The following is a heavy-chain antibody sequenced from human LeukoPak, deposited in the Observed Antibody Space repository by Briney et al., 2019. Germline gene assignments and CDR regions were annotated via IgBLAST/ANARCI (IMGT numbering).Heavy chain of an antibody. CDR2: ISGSGGST. CDR1: GFTFSDYY. CDR3: AKTPRVYSHYYMDV. Sequence: GGSLRLSCAASGFTFSDYYMSWIRQAPGKGLEWVSAISGSGGSTFYADSVKGRFTISRDNSKNTLYLQMNSPRAEDTAVYYCAKTPRVYSHYYMDVWGKGTTVSVSS. J-gene: IGHJ6*03. V-gene: IGHV3-23*01.